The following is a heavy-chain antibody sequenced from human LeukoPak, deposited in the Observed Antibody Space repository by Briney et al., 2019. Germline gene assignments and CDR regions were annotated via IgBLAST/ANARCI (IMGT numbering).Heavy chain of an antibody. CDR1: GGSISSYY. V-gene: IGHV4-4*09. D-gene: IGHD3-3*01. Sequence: PSETLSLTCTVSGGSISSYYWSWIRQPPGKGLEWIGYIYTSGSTNYNPSLKSRVTISVDTSKNQFSLKLSSVTAADTAVYYCARLFSRRDYDFWSGFDYWGQGTLVTVSS. CDR3: ARLFSRRDYDFWSGFDY. CDR2: IYTSGST. J-gene: IGHJ4*02.